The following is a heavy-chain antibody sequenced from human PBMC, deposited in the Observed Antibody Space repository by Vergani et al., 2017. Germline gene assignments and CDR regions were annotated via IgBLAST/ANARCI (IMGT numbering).Heavy chain of an antibody. CDR1: GYTFTSYA. CDR2: LNAGNGNT. J-gene: IGHJ6*03. CDR3: ARDAREWGLLPNQYYYYYYMDV. D-gene: IGHD1-26*01. V-gene: IGHV1-3*01. Sequence: QVQLVQSGAEVKKPGASVKVSCKASGYTFTSYAMHWVRQAPGQRLEWMGWLNAGNGNTKYSQKFQGRVTITRDTSASTAYMELSSLRSEDTAVYYCARDAREWGLLPNQYYYYYYMDVWGKGTTVTVSS.